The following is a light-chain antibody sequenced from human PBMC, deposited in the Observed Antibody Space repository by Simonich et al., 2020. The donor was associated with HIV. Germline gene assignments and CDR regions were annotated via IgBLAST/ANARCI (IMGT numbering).Light chain of an antibody. CDR2: DVS. CDR1: SSDVGGYNY. V-gene: IGLV2-14*01. J-gene: IGLJ3*02. CDR3: SSYTSSSTLV. Sequence: QSALTQPASVFGSPGQSITISCTGTSSDVGGYNYVSWYQQTPGKAPTLIIYDVSKRPSGVSNRFSGSKSCNTASLTISGLQAEDEADYYCSSYTSSSTLVFGGGTKLTVL.